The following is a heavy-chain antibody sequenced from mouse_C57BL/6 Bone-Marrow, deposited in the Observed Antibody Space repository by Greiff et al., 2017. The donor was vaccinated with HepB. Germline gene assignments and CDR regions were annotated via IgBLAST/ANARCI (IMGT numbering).Heavy chain of an antibody. J-gene: IGHJ3*01. CDR2: IYPRDGST. V-gene: IGHV1-78*01. Sequence: VKLMESDAELVKPGASVKISCKVSGYTFTDHTIHWMKQRPEQGLEWIGYIYPRDGSTKYNEKFKGKATLTADKSSSTAYMQLNSLTSEDSAVYFCARCIYGNYEFAYWGQGTLVTVSA. CDR3: ARCIYGNYEFAY. CDR1: GYTFTDHT. D-gene: IGHD2-1*01.